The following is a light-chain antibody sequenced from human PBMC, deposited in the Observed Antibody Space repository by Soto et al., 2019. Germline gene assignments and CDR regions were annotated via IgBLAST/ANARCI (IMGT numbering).Light chain of an antibody. Sequence: DIVMTQSTDSLAVSLGERATINCKSSQSVLYSSNNKNYLAWYQQKPGQPPKLLIYWASTRESGVPDRFSGSGSGTDFTLTISGLQAEDVAVYYCQQYYSTPLTFGGGTKVDIK. CDR1: QSVLYSSNNKNY. CDR3: QQYYSTPLT. CDR2: WAS. J-gene: IGKJ4*01. V-gene: IGKV4-1*01.